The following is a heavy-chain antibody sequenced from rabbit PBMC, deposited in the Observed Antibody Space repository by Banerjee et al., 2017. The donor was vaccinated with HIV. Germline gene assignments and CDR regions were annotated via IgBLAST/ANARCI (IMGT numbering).Heavy chain of an antibody. Sequence: QSLEESGGGLVKPGASLTLTCTASGFTLSSYWMCWVRQAPGKGLEWIGCIHTGSGSTWYASWAKGRFTVSKTSSTTVTLQMTSLTAADTATYFCARISSWTYGMDLWGQGTLVTVS. V-gene: IGHV1S40*01. D-gene: IGHD8-1*01. CDR2: IHTGSGST. CDR1: GFTLSSYW. CDR3: ARISSWTYGMDL. J-gene: IGHJ6*01.